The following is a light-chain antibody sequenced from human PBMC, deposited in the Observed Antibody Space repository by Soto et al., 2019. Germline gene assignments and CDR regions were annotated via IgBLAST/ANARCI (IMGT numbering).Light chain of an antibody. CDR1: SSDVGGYNY. J-gene: IGLJ1*01. Sequence: QSVLTQPPSASGSPGQSVTISCTGTSSDVGGYNYVSWYQQHPGKAPKLMIYEVSKRPSGVPDRFSGSKSGHTASLTVSGLQAEDEADYYCSSYVGTNSYVFGTGTKVTVL. CDR2: EVS. CDR3: SSYVGTNSYV. V-gene: IGLV2-8*01.